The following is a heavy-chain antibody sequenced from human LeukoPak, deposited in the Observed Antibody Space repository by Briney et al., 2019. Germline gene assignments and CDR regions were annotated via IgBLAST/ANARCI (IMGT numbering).Heavy chain of an antibody. Sequence: ASVKVSCTASGYTFTGYSIHWVRQAPGQGLEWMGQIDPNSGGTKYAQKFQGRVTMTRDTSISTAYMELSSLTSDDAAVFYCARGRSGAYDYGFYFDFWGQGALVTVSS. D-gene: IGHD5-18*01. CDR2: IDPNSGGT. V-gene: IGHV1-2*06. CDR1: GYTFTGYS. J-gene: IGHJ4*02. CDR3: ARGRSGAYDYGFYFDF.